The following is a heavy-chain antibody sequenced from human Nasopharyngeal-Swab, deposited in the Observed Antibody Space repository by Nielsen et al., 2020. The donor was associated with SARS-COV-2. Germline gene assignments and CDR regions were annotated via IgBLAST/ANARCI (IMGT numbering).Heavy chain of an antibody. J-gene: IGHJ5*02. Sequence: SETLSLTCAVFGVSFSNYYWTWIRQPPGKALEWIGELKYGGSSNYNPSLKSRVTMSLDTSKNQFSLELSSGTAADTAVYYCARGGPSSYWFDPWGQGTLVTVSS. CDR1: GVSFSNYY. V-gene: IGHV4-34*01. CDR2: LKYGGSS. CDR3: ARGGPSSYWFDP.